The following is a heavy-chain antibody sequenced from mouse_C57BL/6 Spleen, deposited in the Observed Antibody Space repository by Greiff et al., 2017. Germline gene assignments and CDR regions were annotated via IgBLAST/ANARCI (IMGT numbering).Heavy chain of an antibody. D-gene: IGHD1-1*01. Sequence: QVQLQQPGAELVRPGSSVKLSCKASGYTFTSYWMHWVKQRPIQGLEWIGNIDPSDSETHYNQKFKDKATLTVAKSSSTAYMQLSSLTSEDSAVYYCARGGYGSPWFAYWGQGTLVTVSA. V-gene: IGHV1-52*01. J-gene: IGHJ3*01. CDR1: GYTFTSYW. CDR3: ARGGYGSPWFAY. CDR2: IDPSDSET.